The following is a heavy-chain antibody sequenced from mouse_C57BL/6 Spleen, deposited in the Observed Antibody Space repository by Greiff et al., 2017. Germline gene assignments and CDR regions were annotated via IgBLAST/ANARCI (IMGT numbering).Heavy chain of an antibody. CDR2: IYWDDDK. Sequence: QVTLKVSGPGLLQSSQTLSLTCSFSGFSLSTSGMGVSWIRQPSGKGLEWLAHIYWDDDKRYNPSLKSRLTISKDTSRNQVFRKITSVDTADTATYYCARSWDRYYFDYWGQGTTLTVSS. V-gene: IGHV8-12*01. D-gene: IGHD4-1*01. CDR3: ARSWDRYYFDY. CDR1: GFSLSTSGMG. J-gene: IGHJ2*01.